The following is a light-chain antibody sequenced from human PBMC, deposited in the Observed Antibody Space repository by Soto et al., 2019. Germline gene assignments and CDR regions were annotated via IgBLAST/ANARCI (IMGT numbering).Light chain of an antibody. V-gene: IGLV2-14*03. CDR2: GVN. CDR3: SSFTSSATLV. J-gene: IGLJ3*02. CDR1: NSGIGAYHY. Sequence: QSVLTQPASVSGSPGQSITIFCAGSNSGIGAYHYVSWYQQHPGEAPRLIIYGVNYRPSGVSHRFSGSKSDNTASLTISGLQAEDEADYYCSSFTSSATLVFGGGTKVTVL.